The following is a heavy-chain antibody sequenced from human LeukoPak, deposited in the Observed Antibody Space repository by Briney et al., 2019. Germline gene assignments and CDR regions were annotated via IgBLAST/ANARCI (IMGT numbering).Heavy chain of an antibody. CDR1: GGSINSDY. V-gene: IGHV4-59*01. Sequence: SETLSLTCTVSGGSINSDYWSWLRQPPGKGLEWIGYIYYTGSTNYNPSLKNRVTISVDTSRKQFSLKLSSVTAADTAVYYCARDEYSSSGEAFDIWGQGTMVTVSS. D-gene: IGHD6-6*01. CDR2: IYYTGST. CDR3: ARDEYSSSGEAFDI. J-gene: IGHJ3*02.